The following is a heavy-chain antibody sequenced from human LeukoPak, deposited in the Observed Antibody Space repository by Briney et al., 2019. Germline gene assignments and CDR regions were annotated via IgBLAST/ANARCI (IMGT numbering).Heavy chain of an antibody. CDR1: GFIFNNFG. J-gene: IGHJ5*02. CDR3: AKGSSGYFADL. Sequence: GGSLRLSCTASGFIFNNFGLMWVRQAPGKGLEWVSAISNDGGGTTYADFVKGRFTISRDNSKNTLFLQVNSLRAEDKALYYCAKGSSGYFADLWGQGTLVTVSS. CDR2: ISNDGGGT. V-gene: IGHV3-23*01. D-gene: IGHD3-22*01.